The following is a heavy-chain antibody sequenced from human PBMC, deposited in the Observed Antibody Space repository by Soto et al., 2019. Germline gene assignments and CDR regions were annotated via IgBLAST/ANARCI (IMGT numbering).Heavy chain of an antibody. CDR3: ARHESIVVVRAARGFDI. D-gene: IGHD2-15*01. J-gene: IGHJ3*02. CDR2: IYYNGDT. V-gene: IGHV4-39*01. CDR1: GGSISSNSHY. Sequence: QLQLQESGPGLVKPSETLSLTCSVSGGSISSNSHYWVWVRQPPGKGLECIGSIYYNGDTYYYPSLRSRVTIYVDTSKNQFSLKLNSVTAADSAVYYCARHESIVVVRAARGFDIWGQGTMVTVSS.